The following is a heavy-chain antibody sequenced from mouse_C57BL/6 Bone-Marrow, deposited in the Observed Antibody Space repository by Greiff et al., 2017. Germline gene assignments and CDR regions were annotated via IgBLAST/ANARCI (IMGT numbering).Heavy chain of an antibody. CDR3: ARGGTVVPYYFDY. J-gene: IGHJ2*01. CDR1: GFTFSDYY. D-gene: IGHD1-1*01. Sequence: EVQLVESEGGLVQPGSSMKLSCTASGFTFSDYYMAWVRQVPEKGLEWVANINYDGSSTYYLDSLKSRFIISRDNAKNILYLQMSSLKSEDTATYYCARGGTVVPYYFDYWGQGTTLTVSS. V-gene: IGHV5-16*01. CDR2: INYDGSST.